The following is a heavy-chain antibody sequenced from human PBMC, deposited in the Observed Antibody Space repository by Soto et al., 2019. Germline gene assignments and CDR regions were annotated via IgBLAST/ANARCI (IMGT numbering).Heavy chain of an antibody. J-gene: IGHJ5*02. CDR1: GFTFSAHA. CDR2: IYGGGGGK. V-gene: IGHV3-23*01. Sequence: EVQLLESGGGLVQPGGSLRLSCAASGFTFSAHAMSWVRQAPGKGLEWVSSIYGGGGGKYYSDSVKGRFTISRDNSRNTLFLQMNSLRADDTAVYYCARDAVSENGQWDWFGPWGQGTLVT. D-gene: IGHD6-19*01. CDR3: ARDAVSENGQWDWFGP.